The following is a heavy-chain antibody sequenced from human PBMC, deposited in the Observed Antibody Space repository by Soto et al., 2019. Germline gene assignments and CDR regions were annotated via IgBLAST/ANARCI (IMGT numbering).Heavy chain of an antibody. D-gene: IGHD3-3*01. CDR1: GYTFTSYG. CDR3: ARTIFGVVIYYYYYGMDV. Sequence: AAVKVSCKASGYTFTSYGISWVRQAPGQGLEWMGWISAYNGNTNYAQKLQGRVTMTTDTSTSTAYMELRSLRSDDTAVYYCARTIFGVVIYYYYYGMDVWGQGTTVTV. J-gene: IGHJ6*02. V-gene: IGHV1-18*01. CDR2: ISAYNGNT.